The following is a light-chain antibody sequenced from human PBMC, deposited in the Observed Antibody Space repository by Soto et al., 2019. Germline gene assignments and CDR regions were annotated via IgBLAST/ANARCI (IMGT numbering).Light chain of an antibody. CDR2: GAS. V-gene: IGKV1-16*02. CDR1: QGIGNS. CDR3: QQYKSYPVT. Sequence: DIQMTQSPSSLSASVGDSVTITCRASQGIGNSLAWYQQKPGQAPKSLIFGASTLQSGVPSKFSGSGSGTDFTLTISCLQPEDYATYYCQQYKSYPVTFGGGTKVEIK. J-gene: IGKJ4*01.